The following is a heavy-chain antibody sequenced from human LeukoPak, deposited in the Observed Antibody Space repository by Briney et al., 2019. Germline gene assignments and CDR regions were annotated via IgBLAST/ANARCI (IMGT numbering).Heavy chain of an antibody. CDR2: ISGSGGST. Sequence: GGSLRLSCAASGFTFSNFGLSWVRQAPGKGPEWVSIISGSGGSTFYADSVRGRFTVSRDNSKNTLYLQMNTLRAEDTAVYYCAKVPKYCGGDCYSYLDYWGQGTLVTVSS. CDR3: AKVPKYCGGDCYSYLDY. V-gene: IGHV3-23*01. CDR1: GFTFSNFG. D-gene: IGHD2-21*02. J-gene: IGHJ4*02.